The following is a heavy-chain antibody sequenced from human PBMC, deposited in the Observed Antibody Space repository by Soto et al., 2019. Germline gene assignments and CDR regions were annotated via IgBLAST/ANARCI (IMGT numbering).Heavy chain of an antibody. CDR1: GCTFSSYW. CDR2: IKQDGSEK. V-gene: IGHV3-7*03. D-gene: IGHD2-15*01. J-gene: IGHJ4*02. CDR3: ARDQRRWYYFDY. Sequence: EVQLVESGGGLVQPGGSLRLSCAASGCTFSSYWMSWVRQAPGKGLEWVANIKQDGSEKYYVDSVKGRFTISRDNAKNSLYLQMNSLRAEDTAVYYCARDQRRWYYFDYWGQGTLVTVSS.